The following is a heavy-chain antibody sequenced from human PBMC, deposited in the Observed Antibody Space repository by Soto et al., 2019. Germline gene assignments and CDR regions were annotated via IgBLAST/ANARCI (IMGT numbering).Heavy chain of an antibody. V-gene: IGHV1-18*04. CDR1: GYTFTSYG. CDR2: VTAYNDER. CDR3: ARFDFWSGYSQDH. J-gene: IGHJ4*02. D-gene: IGHD3-3*01. Sequence: QVQLVQSGAEVKKPGASLRVSCKASGYTFTSYGINWARQAPGQGLEWIGWVTAYNDERKFAEKFQDRLSMTTDTATTTAFMELRSLRSDDTAMYYCARFDFWSGYSQDHWRQGTLVTVSS.